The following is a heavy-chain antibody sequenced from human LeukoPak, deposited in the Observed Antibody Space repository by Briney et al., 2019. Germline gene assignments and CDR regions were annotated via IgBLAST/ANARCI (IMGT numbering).Heavy chain of an antibody. V-gene: IGHV1-69*04. CDR2: IIPILGIA. J-gene: IGHJ3*02. D-gene: IGHD1-1*01. CDR3: ARGLGTGLGAFDI. Sequence: GASVKVSCKASGGTFSSYAISRVRQAPGQGLEWMGRIIPILGIANYAQKFQGRVTITADKSTSTAYMELSSLRSEDTAVYYCARGLGTGLGAFDIWGQGTMVTVSS. CDR1: GGTFSSYA.